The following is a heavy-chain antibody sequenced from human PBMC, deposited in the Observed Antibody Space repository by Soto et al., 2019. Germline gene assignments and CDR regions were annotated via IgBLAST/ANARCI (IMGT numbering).Heavy chain of an antibody. D-gene: IGHD4-17*01. CDR2: IIPMFGTP. V-gene: IGHV1-69*01. CDR3: ARSRNVAEFNDYGGNYHGFDI. CDR1: GGSVNSHA. Sequence: QVQLEQSGAEVKKAGSSVKVSCKAFGGSVNSHAISWVRQAPGQGPEWMGGIIPMFGTPTYAQRFQAGVTISADESTSTVYLDLSSLRSEDTAMYYCARSRNVAEFNDYGGNYHGFDIWGQGTMVTDSS. J-gene: IGHJ3*02.